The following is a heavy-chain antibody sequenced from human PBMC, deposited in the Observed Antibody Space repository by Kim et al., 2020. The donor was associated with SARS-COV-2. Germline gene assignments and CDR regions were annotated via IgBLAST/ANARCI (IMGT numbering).Heavy chain of an antibody. D-gene: IGHD2-8*01. V-gene: IGHV1-3*01. CDR1: GYTFTSYA. Sequence: ASVKVSCKASGYTFTSYAMHWVRQAPGQRLEWMGWINAGNGNTKYSQKFQGRVTITRDTSASTAYMELSSLRSEDTAVYYCARSGVAEQFYYYYGMDVWGQGTTVTVSS. CDR2: INAGNGNT. CDR3: ARSGVAEQFYYYYGMDV. J-gene: IGHJ6*02.